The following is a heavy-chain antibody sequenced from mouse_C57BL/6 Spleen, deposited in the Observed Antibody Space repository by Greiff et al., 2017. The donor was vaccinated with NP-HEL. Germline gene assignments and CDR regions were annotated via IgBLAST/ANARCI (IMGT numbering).Heavy chain of an antibody. CDR3: AKAEKTGMGLLDY. D-gene: IGHD4-1*01. Sequence: VQLQQSGPGLVQPSQSLSITCTVSGFSLTSYGVHWVRQSPGKGLEWLGVIWRGGSTDYNAAFMSRLSITKDNSKSQVFFKMNSLQADDTARYYCAKAEKTGMGLLDYWGQGTTLTVSS. CDR1: GFSLTSYG. J-gene: IGHJ2*01. V-gene: IGHV2-5*01. CDR2: IWRGGST.